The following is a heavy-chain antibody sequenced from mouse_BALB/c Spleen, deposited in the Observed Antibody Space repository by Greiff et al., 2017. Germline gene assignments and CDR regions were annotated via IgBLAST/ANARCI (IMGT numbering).Heavy chain of an antibody. V-gene: IGHV2-9*02. D-gene: IGHD1-1*01. CDR3: ASNYYGTY. J-gene: IGHJ3*01. Sequence: VKVVESGPGLVAPSQSLSITCTVSGFSLTSYGVHWVRQPPGKGLEWLGVIWAGGSTNYNSALMSRLSISKDNSKSQVFLKMNSLQTDDTAMYYCASNYYGTYWGQGTLVTVSA. CDR1: GFSLTSYG. CDR2: IWAGGST.